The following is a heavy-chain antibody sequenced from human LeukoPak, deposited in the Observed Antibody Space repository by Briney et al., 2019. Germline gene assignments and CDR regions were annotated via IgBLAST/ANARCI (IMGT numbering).Heavy chain of an antibody. CDR1: GFTFSSYS. J-gene: IGHJ5*02. Sequence: PGGSLRLSCAASGFTFSSYSMNWVRQAPGKGLEWVSSISSSSDYIYYADSVKGRFTISRDNAKDSLYLQMKSLRAEDTAVYYCARGKTSQNIVTRKTYNWFDPWGQGTLVTVSS. CDR2: ISSSSDYI. D-gene: IGHD2/OR15-2a*01. CDR3: ARGKTSQNIVTRKTYNWFDP. V-gene: IGHV3-21*01.